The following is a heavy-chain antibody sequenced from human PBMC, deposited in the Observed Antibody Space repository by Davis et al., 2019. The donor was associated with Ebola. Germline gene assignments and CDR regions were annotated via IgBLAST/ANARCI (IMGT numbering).Heavy chain of an antibody. CDR3: AREIGIAAADY. CDR2: ISSSSSYI. CDR1: GFTFSSYS. V-gene: IGHV3-21*04. Sequence: GESLKISCAASGFTFSSYSMNWVRQAPGKGLEWVSSISSSSSYIYYADSVKGRFTISRDNAKNSLYLQMNSLRAEDTALYYCAREIGIAAADYWGQGTLVTVSS. J-gene: IGHJ4*02. D-gene: IGHD6-13*01.